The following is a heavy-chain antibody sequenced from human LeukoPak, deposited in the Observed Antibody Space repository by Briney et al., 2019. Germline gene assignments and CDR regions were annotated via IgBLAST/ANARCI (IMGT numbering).Heavy chain of an antibody. CDR2: ISGSSTFT. CDR3: ARGRELLGWYFDL. D-gene: IGHD1-7*01. CDR1: GFTFSDSY. J-gene: IGHJ2*01. V-gene: IGHV3-11*05. Sequence: GGSLRLSCAASGFTFSDSYMSWIRQAPGKGLEWVSYISGSSTFTNFADSVRGRFTISRANAKNSLYLQMNGLRAEDTAVYYCARGRELLGWYFDLWGRGTLVTVSS.